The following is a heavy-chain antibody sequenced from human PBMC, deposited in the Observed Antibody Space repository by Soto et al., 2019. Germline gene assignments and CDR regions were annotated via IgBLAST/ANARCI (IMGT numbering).Heavy chain of an antibody. CDR2: IKYSENT. CDR1: GGSISSSRCH. J-gene: IGHJ4*02. CDR3: AREYGSSSGYYYDY. Sequence: SETLSLTCTVSGGSISSSRCHWGWIRQPPGKGLEWIGTIKYSENTYYNPSLLSRVTISVDTSKNQFSLKLSSVTAADTAVYYCAREYGSSSGYYYDYWGQGTLVTVSS. V-gene: IGHV4-39*07. D-gene: IGHD3-22*01.